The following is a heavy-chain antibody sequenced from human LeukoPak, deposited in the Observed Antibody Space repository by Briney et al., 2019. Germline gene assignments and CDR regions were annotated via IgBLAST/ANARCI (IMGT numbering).Heavy chain of an antibody. CDR2: IKSKTDGGTT. CDR1: GFTFSNAW. D-gene: IGHD3-22*01. V-gene: IGHV3-15*01. Sequence: GGSLRLSCAASGFTFSNAWMSWVRQAPGKGLEWVGRIKSKTDGGTTDYAAPVKGRFTISRDDSKNTLYLQMNSLRAEDTAVYYCAREDSSYYDSSGLDYWGQGTLVTVSS. J-gene: IGHJ4*02. CDR3: AREDSSYYDSSGLDY.